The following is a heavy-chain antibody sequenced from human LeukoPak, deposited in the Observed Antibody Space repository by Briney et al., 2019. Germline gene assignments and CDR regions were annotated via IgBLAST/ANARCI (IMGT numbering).Heavy chain of an antibody. CDR2: IKQDGGQI. D-gene: IGHD4-17*01. Sequence: GGSLRLSCAASEFTFSSYWMSWVRQAPGKGLEWVANIKQDGGQIYYLDSVRGRFTVSRDNAKNSLYLQMNSLRAEDTAVYYCARLGARQMLEYWGQGTLVTVSS. CDR1: EFTFSSYW. V-gene: IGHV3-7*01. CDR3: ARLGARQMLEY. J-gene: IGHJ4*02.